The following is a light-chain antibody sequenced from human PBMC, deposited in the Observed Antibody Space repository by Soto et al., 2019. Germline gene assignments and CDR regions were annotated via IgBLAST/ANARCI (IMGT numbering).Light chain of an antibody. V-gene: IGKV4-1*01. CDR2: WAS. CDR3: QQYYSPMWT. CDR1: QSIFYSSNNKNY. Sequence: DIVMTQSADSLAVSLAERATINCKSSQSIFYSSNNKNYLTWYQQKPGQPPKLLIYWASTRESGVPDRFSGSGSGTDFTLTISSLQAEDVAVYYCQQYYSPMWTFGQGPRVDIX. J-gene: IGKJ1*01.